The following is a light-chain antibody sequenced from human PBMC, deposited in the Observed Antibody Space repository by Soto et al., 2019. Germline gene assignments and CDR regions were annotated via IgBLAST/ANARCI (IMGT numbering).Light chain of an antibody. CDR3: SSYTSSSTYV. J-gene: IGLJ1*01. Sequence: QSVLTQPASVSGSPGQSITISCTGTSSDVGGYNYVSWYQQHPGKAPKLMIYDVSNRPSVVSNRFSVSKSGNTASLTISGLQAEDEADYYCSSYTSSSTYVFGTGTKLTVL. CDR2: DVS. V-gene: IGLV2-14*01. CDR1: SSDVGGYNY.